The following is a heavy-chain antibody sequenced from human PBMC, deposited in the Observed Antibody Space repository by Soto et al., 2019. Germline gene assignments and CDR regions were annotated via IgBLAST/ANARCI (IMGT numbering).Heavy chain of an antibody. V-gene: IGHV3-30*18. D-gene: IGHD2-2*01. CDR1: GFTFSSYG. CDR2: ISYDGSNK. CDR3: AKDNCINTNGYRLYNWFYP. J-gene: IGHJ5*02. Sequence: QVQLVESGEGVVQPGRSLRLSCADSGFTFSSYGMHWVRQAPGKGLEWVAVISYDGSNKYYADSVKGRFTISRDKSKTTLNLQRNSLRMRDTTLYYSAKDNCINTNGYRLYNWFYPLGQGTLVTVSS.